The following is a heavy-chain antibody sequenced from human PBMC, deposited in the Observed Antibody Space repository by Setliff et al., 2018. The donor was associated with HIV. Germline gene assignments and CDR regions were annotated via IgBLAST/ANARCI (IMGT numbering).Heavy chain of an antibody. V-gene: IGHV5-51*01. J-gene: IGHJ6*03. CDR2: IYPGDSDI. CDR1: GYSFTSYW. D-gene: IGHD2-2*01. CDR3: ARHLGLPDATDYMDV. Sequence: PGESLKISCKGSGYSFTSYWIGWVRQMPGKGLEWMGIIYPGDSDIRYSPSFQGQVTISADQSVSTAYLQWSSLKASDNAMYYCARHLGLPDATDYMDVWGKGTTVTVSS.